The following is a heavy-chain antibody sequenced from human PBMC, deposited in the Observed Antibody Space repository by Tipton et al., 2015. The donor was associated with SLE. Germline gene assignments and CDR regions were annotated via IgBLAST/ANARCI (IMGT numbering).Heavy chain of an antibody. CDR2: ISAYNGNT. CDR3: ARDLYSGWLSYYYYYYMDV. CDR1: GYTFTDYD. J-gene: IGHJ6*03. V-gene: IGHV1-18*04. Sequence: QVQLVQSGAEVKKPGASVKVSCKASGYTFTDYDISWVRQAPGQGLEWMGWISAYNGNTNYAQKLQGRVTMTTDTSTSTAYMELRSLRSDDTAVYYCARDLYSGWLSYYYYYYMDVWGKGTTVTVSS. D-gene: IGHD6-19*01.